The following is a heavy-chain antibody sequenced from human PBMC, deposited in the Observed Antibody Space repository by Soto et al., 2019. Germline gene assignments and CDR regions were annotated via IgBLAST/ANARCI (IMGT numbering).Heavy chain of an antibody. V-gene: IGHV1-58*01. D-gene: IGHD4-17*01. CDR2: IVVGSGNT. CDR1: GFTFTSSA. J-gene: IGHJ6*02. CDR3: ATENDYGDYGYYYYYGMDV. Sequence: ASVKVSCKASGFTFTSSAVQWVLQARGQRLEWIGWIVVGSGNTNYAQKFQERVTITRDMSTSTAYMELSSLRSEDTAVYYCATENDYGDYGYYYYYGMDVWGQGTTVTVSS.